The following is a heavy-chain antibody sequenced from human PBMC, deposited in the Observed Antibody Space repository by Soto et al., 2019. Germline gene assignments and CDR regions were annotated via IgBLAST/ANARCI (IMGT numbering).Heavy chain of an antibody. J-gene: IGHJ4*02. CDR1: GFTFAGYA. D-gene: IGHD1-26*01. V-gene: IGHV3-23*01. CDR2: MSGSGAKT. CDR3: AKDRGSGNYGVLKDFEY. Sequence: EVQLLESGGGLVQPGGSLRLSRESSGFTFAGYAINWVRQAPGKGLEWVSAMSGSGAKTFYADSVKGRFTISRDNSKNTVYLQMNSLRGDDTAIYFCAKDRGSGNYGVLKDFEYWGQGTLVTVSS.